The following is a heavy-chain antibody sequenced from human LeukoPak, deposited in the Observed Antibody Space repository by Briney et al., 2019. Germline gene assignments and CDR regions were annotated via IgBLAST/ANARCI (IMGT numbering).Heavy chain of an antibody. Sequence: GGSLRLSCAASGFTFSSYSMNWVRQAPGKGLEWVSSISSSSSYIYYADSVKGRFTISRDNAKNSLYLQMNSLRAEDTALYYCARDRIAAAGAYSYYYYYYMDVWGKGTTVTVSS. CDR2: ISSSSSYI. J-gene: IGHJ6*03. D-gene: IGHD6-13*01. CDR1: GFTFSSYS. CDR3: ARDRIAAAGAYSYYYYYYMDV. V-gene: IGHV3-21*04.